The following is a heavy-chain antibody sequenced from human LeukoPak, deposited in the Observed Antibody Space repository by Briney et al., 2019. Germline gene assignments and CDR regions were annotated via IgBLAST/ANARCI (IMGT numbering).Heavy chain of an antibody. CDR2: INTSGSST. Sequence: GGSLRLSCAASGFTFSSYSMNWVRQVPGKGLVWVSRINTSGSSTTYAESVKGRFTISRDNAKNTLYLQMDSLRAEDTGVYYCARSNHADDFWGQGTLVTVSS. J-gene: IGHJ4*02. V-gene: IGHV3-74*03. CDR1: GFTFSSYS. CDR3: ARSNHADDF. D-gene: IGHD1-14*01.